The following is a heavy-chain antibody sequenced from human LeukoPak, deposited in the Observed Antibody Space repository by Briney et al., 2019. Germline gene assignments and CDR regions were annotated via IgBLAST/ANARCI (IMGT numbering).Heavy chain of an antibody. CDR1: GFTFSSYS. D-gene: IGHD3-10*01. Sequence: PGGSLRLSCAASGFTFSSYSMNWVRQAPGKGLEWVSSISSSSSYIYYADSVKGRFTISRDNAKNSLYLQMNSLRAEDTAVYYCAQRSDMVREEKNWGQGTLVTVSS. V-gene: IGHV3-21*01. J-gene: IGHJ4*02. CDR2: ISSSSSYI. CDR3: AQRSDMVREEKN.